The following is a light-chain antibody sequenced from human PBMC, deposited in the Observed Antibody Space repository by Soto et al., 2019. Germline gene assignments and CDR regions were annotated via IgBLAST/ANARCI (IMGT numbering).Light chain of an antibody. CDR3: SSYRASSTTHYV. Sequence: QSALTQPASLSGSPGQSITISCTGTSSDVGGYNYVSWYQQHPGKGPKLMIYDVSNRTSGVSNRFTGSKSGNTASLTISGLQDDDEADNDCSSYRASSTTHYVFGTGTKLTVL. CDR2: DVS. J-gene: IGLJ1*01. CDR1: SSDVGGYNY. V-gene: IGLV2-14*03.